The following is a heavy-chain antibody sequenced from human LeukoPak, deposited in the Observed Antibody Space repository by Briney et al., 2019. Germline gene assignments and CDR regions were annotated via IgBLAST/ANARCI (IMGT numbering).Heavy chain of an antibody. CDR1: GYTFISYG. Sequence: ASVKVSCKASGYTFISYGISWVRQAPGQGLEWIGWMYPNSGDTNYAQKFQGRVTLTRDTSISTAYMELSSLRSDDTAIYYCARESLGGSYSGSFELDYWGQGTLVTLSS. V-gene: IGHV1-2*02. J-gene: IGHJ4*02. CDR3: ARESLGGSYSGSFELDY. CDR2: MYPNSGDT. D-gene: IGHD1-26*01.